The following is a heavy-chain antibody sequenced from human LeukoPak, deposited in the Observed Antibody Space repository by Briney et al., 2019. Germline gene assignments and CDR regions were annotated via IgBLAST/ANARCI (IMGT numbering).Heavy chain of an antibody. D-gene: IGHD4-17*01. J-gene: IGHJ4*02. CDR3: ATDLWTTVTTYY. CDR1: GGTFSSYA. V-gene: IGHV1-24*01. Sequence: ASVKVSCKASGGTFSSYAISWVRQAPGQGLEWMGGFDPEDGETIYAQKFQGRVTMTEDTSTDTAYMELSSLRSEDTAVYYCATDLWTTVTTYYWGQGTLVTVSS. CDR2: FDPEDGET.